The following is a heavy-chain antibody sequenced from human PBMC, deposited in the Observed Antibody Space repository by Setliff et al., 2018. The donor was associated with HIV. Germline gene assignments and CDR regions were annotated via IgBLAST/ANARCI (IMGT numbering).Heavy chain of an antibody. CDR1: GFTFSSYW. Sequence: LRLSCAASGFTFSSYWMSWVRQAPGKGLEWVANIKQDGSEKYYVDSVKGRFTISRDNAKKTLYLQMNSLRAEDTAVYYCARDYHAFRMIVVVDNYYGIDVWGQGTTVTVSS. CDR2: IKQDGSEK. J-gene: IGHJ6*02. V-gene: IGHV3-7*01. CDR3: ARDYHAFRMIVVVDNYYGIDV. D-gene: IGHD3-22*01.